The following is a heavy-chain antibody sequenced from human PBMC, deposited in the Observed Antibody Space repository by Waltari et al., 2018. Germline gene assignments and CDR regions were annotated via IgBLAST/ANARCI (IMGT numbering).Heavy chain of an antibody. V-gene: IGHV4-38-2*01. J-gene: IGHJ4*02. D-gene: IGHD6-19*01. CDR3: ARVTVDQWPQRFDF. CDR2: IHHTGST. CDR1: GYSISSGSY. Sequence: QVQLRESGPGLVTPSETLSLICAVSGYSISSGSYWGWVRRPPGKGLGWIASIHHTGSTYYNPSLGSRVTVAVDMARNQFSLSLRSLTAADTAFYYWARVTVDQWPQRFDFWGQGALVTVSS.